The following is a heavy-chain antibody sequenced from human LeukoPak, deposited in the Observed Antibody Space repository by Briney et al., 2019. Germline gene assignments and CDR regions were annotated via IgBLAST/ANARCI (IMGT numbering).Heavy chain of an antibody. CDR3: ARDTYSSGGFDY. D-gene: IGHD6-19*01. Sequence: GGSLRLSCAASGFTFSSYNMSWVRQAPGKGLEWVSVIYSGGSTYYADSVKGRFTISRDNSKNTLYLQMNSLRAEDTAVYYCARDTYSSGGFDYWGQGTLVTVSS. CDR2: IYSGGST. J-gene: IGHJ4*02. V-gene: IGHV3-53*01. CDR1: GFTFSSYN.